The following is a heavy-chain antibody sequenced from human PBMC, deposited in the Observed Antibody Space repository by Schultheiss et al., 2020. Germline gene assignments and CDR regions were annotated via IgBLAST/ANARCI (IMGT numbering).Heavy chain of an antibody. J-gene: IGHJ2*01. V-gene: IGHV4-61*01. CDR3: AMSPYSSGWYDWYFDL. D-gene: IGHD6-19*01. CDR2: IYYSGST. CDR1: GGSVSSGSYY. Sequence: SQTLSLTCTVSGGSVSSGSYYWGWIRQPPGKGLEWIGYIYYSGSTDYNPSLKSRITISLDKSKNQFSLKLSSVTAADTAVYYCAMSPYSSGWYDWYFDLWGRGTLVTVAS.